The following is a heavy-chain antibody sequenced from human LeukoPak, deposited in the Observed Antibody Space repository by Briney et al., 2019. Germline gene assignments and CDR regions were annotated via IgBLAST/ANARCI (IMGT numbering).Heavy chain of an antibody. CDR3: ARDSPAEYFQH. CDR2: ISAYNVNT. CDR1: GYTFTSYG. V-gene: IGHV1-18*01. Sequence: ASVKFSCKASGYTFTSYGISWGRQSPGQGLEWMGWISAYNVNTNYEQKLQGRVTMTPDTSTSTAYMELRSMRSDDTAVYYCARDSPAEYFQHWGQGTLVTVSS. J-gene: IGHJ1*01.